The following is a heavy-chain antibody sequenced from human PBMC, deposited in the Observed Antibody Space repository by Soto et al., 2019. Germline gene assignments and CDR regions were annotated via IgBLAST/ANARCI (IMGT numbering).Heavy chain of an antibody. Sequence: QVQLVQSGAEVKKPGSSVKVSCKASGGTFSSYTISWVRQAPGQGLEWMGRIIPILGIANYAQKFQGRVTITADKSTSTAYMELSSLRSEDTAVYYCARAPLRGKGEVAGIVLDYWGQGTLVTVSS. CDR3: ARAPLRGKGEVAGIVLDY. CDR2: IIPILGIA. D-gene: IGHD6-19*01. V-gene: IGHV1-69*02. J-gene: IGHJ4*02. CDR1: GGTFSSYT.